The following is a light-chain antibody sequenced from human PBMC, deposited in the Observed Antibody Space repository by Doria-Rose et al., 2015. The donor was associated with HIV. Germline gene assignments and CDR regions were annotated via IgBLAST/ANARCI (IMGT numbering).Light chain of an antibody. CDR2: DGS. CDR1: QSFSSTY. Sequence: TQSPGTLSLSPGERATLSCRASQSFSSTYLAWYQRKPGQAPSLLIYDGSTRATGIPDRFSASGSGTAFTLAINRLEPDDFALYYCHQYGTAWTFGQGTKVEI. J-gene: IGKJ1*01. V-gene: IGKV3-20*01. CDR3: HQYGTAWT.